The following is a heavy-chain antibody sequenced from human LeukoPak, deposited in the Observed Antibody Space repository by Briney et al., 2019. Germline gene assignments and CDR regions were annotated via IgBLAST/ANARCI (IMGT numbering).Heavy chain of an antibody. Sequence: GVLLRFSRAVSACSVSDSAILWLRPASGKEMEWVGRIRSKADNYATAFGASVKGRFTISRDDSKNTAYLQMNSLKIEDTAVYYCAITVTGTRNAMNVWGQGTTVTVSS. CDR1: ACSVSDSA. D-gene: IGHD6-19*01. CDR3: AITVTGTRNAMNV. V-gene: IGHV3-73*01. J-gene: IGHJ6*02. CDR2: IRSKADNYAT.